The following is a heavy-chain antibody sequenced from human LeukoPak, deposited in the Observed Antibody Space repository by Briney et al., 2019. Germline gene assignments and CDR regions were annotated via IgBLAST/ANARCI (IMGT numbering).Heavy chain of an antibody. CDR2: IYTSGSP. Sequence: SETLSLTCTVSGGSFSCYYWSWIRQPPGEGLEWIGFIYTSGSPSYKPSLKSRVTISIDTSNNQFSLRLSSVTAADTAVYYCARQATSASYSYDYWGQGTLVTVSS. D-gene: IGHD1-26*01. CDR1: GGSFSCYY. V-gene: IGHV4-4*09. J-gene: IGHJ4*02. CDR3: ARQATSASYSYDY.